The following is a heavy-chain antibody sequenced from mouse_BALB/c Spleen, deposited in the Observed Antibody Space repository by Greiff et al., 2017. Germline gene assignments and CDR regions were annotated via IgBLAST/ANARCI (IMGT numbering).Heavy chain of an antibody. CDR1: GYTFTSYY. CDR3: ASGNYRYDDGEFAY. J-gene: IGHJ3*01. D-gene: IGHD2-14*01. CDR2: IYPGNVNT. V-gene: IGHV1S56*01. Sequence: QVQLQQSGPELVKPGASVRISCKASGYTFTSYYIHWVKQRPGQGLEWIGWIYPGNVNTKYNEKFKGKATLTADKSSSTAYMQLSSLTSEDSAVYFCASGNYRYDDGEFAYWGQGTLVTVSA.